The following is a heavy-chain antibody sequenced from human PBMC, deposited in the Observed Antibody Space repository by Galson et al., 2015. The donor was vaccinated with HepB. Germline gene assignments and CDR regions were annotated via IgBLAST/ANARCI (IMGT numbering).Heavy chain of an antibody. CDR3: AKDPYLYSAVSGNMAGFDY. J-gene: IGHJ4*02. D-gene: IGHD6-19*01. V-gene: IGHV3-30*18. CDR1: GVTFSSYG. CDR2: ISYDGRNK. Sequence: SLRLSCAASGVTFSSYGMNWVRQAPGKGLEWVDIISYDGRNKYYADSVKGRFTISRDNSKNTVYLQMNSLRAEDTAVYYCAKDPYLYSAVSGNMAGFDYWGQGTLVTVSS.